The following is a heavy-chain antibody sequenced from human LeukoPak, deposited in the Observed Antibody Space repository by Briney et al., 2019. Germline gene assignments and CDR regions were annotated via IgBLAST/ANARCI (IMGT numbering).Heavy chain of an antibody. V-gene: IGHV3-21*01. D-gene: IGHD3-16*01. CDR3: ARVVWGQLTYYFDY. Sequence: GGSLRLSCAASGFTFSSYTMKWVRQAPGKGLEWVSSISGSSSYIYYADSVKGRFTISRDNAKNSLYLQMHSLRAEDTAVYYCARVVWGQLTYYFDYWGQGTLVTVSS. J-gene: IGHJ4*02. CDR1: GFTFSSYT. CDR2: ISGSSSYI.